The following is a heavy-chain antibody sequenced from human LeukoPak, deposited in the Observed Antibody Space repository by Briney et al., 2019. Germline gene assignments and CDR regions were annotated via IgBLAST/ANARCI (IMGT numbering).Heavy chain of an antibody. J-gene: IGHJ4*02. CDR1: GGSISSSSYY. CDR2: INHSGST. CDR3: ARGRYSYGPPHFDY. V-gene: IGHV4-39*07. Sequence: SETLSLTCTVSGGSISSSSYYWGWIRQPPGKGLEWIGEINHSGSTNYNPSLKSRVTISVDTSKNQFSLKLSSVTAADTAVYYCARGRYSYGPPHFDYWGQGTLVTVSS. D-gene: IGHD5-18*01.